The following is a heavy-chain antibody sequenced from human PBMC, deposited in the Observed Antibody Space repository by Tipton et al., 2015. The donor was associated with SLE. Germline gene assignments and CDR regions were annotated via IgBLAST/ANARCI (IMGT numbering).Heavy chain of an antibody. CDR3: AKEGSVYDFWNNYHTSYYYFYGMDV. J-gene: IGHJ6*02. V-gene: IGHV3-48*03. CDR2: IDSSGRTI. Sequence: SLRLSCAASGFSFSYYEMKWVRQAPGKGLEWVSYIDSSGRTIYNADSVKGRFTISRDNAKNTLYLQMNSLRAEDTAVYYCAKEGSVYDFWNNYHTSYYYFYGMDVWGQGTTVTVSS. D-gene: IGHD3-3*01. CDR1: GFSFSYYE.